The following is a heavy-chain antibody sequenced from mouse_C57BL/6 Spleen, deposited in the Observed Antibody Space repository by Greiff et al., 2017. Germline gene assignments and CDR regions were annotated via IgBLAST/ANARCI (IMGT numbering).Heavy chain of an antibody. CDR1: GYTFTSYW. J-gene: IGHJ2*01. CDR3: ARGDGNYLDY. Sequence: QVQLQQPGAELVKPGASVKLSCKASGYTFTSYWMQWVKQRPGQGLEWIGEIDPSDSYTNYNQKFKGKATLTVDTSSSTAYMQLSSLTSEDSAVYYCARGDGNYLDYWGQGTTLTGSS. D-gene: IGHD2-1*01. CDR2: IDPSDSYT. V-gene: IGHV1-50*01.